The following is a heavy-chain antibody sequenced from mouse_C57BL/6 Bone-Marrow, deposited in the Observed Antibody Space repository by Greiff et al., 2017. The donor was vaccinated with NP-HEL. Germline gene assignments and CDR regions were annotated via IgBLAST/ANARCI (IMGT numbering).Heavy chain of an antibody. D-gene: IGHD1-1*01. Sequence: VQLQQSGAELVKPGASVKISCKASGYAFSSYWLNWVQQRPGKGLEWIGPISPGDGDPNYNGKFKGKAPLTADKSFSIAYMRLSSLTTEVSAVYGCSRKDYGMYFDVWGTGTTGTVSS. CDR1: GYAFSSYW. CDR2: ISPGDGDP. V-gene: IGHV1-80*01. J-gene: IGHJ1*03. CDR3: SRKDYGMYFDV.